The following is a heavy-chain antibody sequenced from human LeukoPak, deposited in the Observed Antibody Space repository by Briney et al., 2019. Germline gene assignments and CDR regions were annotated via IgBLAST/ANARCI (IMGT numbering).Heavy chain of an antibody. J-gene: IGHJ3*02. CDR2: VYYTGST. Sequence: KPSETLSLTCTVSGASITNSLYYWGWIRQPPGKGLEWIATVYYTGSTYYNPSLKSRVTISIDTSKSHFSLKLSSVTAADMAVYYCARQIASDAFDIWGQGTMVTVSS. V-gene: IGHV4-39*01. CDR3: ARQIASDAFDI. D-gene: IGHD6-13*01. CDR1: GASITNSLYY.